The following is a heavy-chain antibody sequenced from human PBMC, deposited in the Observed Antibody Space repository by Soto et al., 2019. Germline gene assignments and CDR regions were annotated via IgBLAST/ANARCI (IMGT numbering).Heavy chain of an antibody. CDR3: AKDEAIILLRFGELWAGIDY. CDR2: ISGSGGST. Sequence: GGSLRLSCAASGFTFSSYAMSWVRQAPGKGLEWVSAISGSGGSTYYADSMKGRFTISRDNSKNTQYLQMNSLRAEDTAVYYCAKDEAIILLRFGELWAGIDYWGQGTLVTVSS. J-gene: IGHJ4*02. CDR1: GFTFSSYA. V-gene: IGHV3-23*01. D-gene: IGHD3-10*01.